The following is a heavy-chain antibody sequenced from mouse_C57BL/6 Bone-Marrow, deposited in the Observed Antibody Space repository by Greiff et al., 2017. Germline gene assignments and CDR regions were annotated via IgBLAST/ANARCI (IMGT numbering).Heavy chain of an antibody. CDR1: GYTFTSYW. J-gene: IGHJ2*01. CDR3: ARRAFDY. Sequence: VKLMESGAELVMPGASVKLSCKASGYTFTSYWMHWVKPRPGQGLEWIGEIDPSDSYTNYNQKFKGKSTLTVDKSASTAYMQLSSLTSEDSAVYYCARRAFDYWGQGTTLTVSS. CDR2: IDPSDSYT. D-gene: IGHD3-1*01. V-gene: IGHV1-69*01.